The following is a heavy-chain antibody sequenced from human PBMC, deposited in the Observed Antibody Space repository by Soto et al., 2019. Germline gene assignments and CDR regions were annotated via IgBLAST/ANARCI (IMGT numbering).Heavy chain of an antibody. Sequence: PSETLSLTCTVSGGSISSGGYYWSWIRQHPGKGLEWIGYIYYSGSTYYNPSLKSRVTISVDTSKNQFSLKLSSVTAADTAVYYCARDNNPHLTIFGVVSWLDPWGQGTLVTVYS. D-gene: IGHD3-3*01. J-gene: IGHJ5*02. CDR1: GGSISSGGYY. CDR2: IYYSGST. CDR3: ARDNNPHLTIFGVVSWLDP. V-gene: IGHV4-31*03.